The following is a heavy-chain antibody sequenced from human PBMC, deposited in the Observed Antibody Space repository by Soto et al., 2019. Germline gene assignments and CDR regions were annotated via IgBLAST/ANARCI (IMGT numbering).Heavy chain of an antibody. D-gene: IGHD1-1*01. V-gene: IGHV1-18*01. CDR2: ISAHNGNT. CDR1: GYGFTTYG. J-gene: IGHJ4*02. CDR3: ARGRYVDY. Sequence: QVHLVQSGAEVKKPGASVKVSCKGSGYGFTTYGITWVRQAPGQGLEWMAWISAHNGNTNYAQKLQGRVTVTRDTSTSTAYMELRSLRSDDTAVSYCARGRYVDYWGQGALVTVSS.